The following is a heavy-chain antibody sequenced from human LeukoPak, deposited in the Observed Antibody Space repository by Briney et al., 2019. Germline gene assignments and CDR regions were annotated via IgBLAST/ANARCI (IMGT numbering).Heavy chain of an antibody. Sequence: PSETLSLTCTVSGHSISSYYWSWIRQPPGKGLEWIGSIYHSGSTYYNPSLKSRVTISVDTSKNQFSLKLSSVTAADTAVYYCQYYYGSGSVYWGQGTLVTVSS. CDR3: QYYYGSGSVY. D-gene: IGHD3-10*01. J-gene: IGHJ4*02. V-gene: IGHV4-38-2*02. CDR2: IYHSGST. CDR1: GHSISSYY.